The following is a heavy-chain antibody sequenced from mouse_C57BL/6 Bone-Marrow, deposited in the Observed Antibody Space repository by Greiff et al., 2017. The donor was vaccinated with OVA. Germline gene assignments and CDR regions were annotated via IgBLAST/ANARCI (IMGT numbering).Heavy chain of an antibody. CDR3: APTIGPFDY. CDR1: GFTFSSYA. J-gene: IGHJ2*01. D-gene: IGHD2-14*01. V-gene: IGHV5-4*03. Sequence: EVKLEESGGGLVKPGGSLKLSCAASGFTFSSYAMSWVRQTPEKRLEWVATISDGGSYTYYPDNVKGRFTISRDNAKNNLYLQMSHLKSEDTAMYYCAPTIGPFDYWGQGTTLTVSS. CDR2: ISDGGSYT.